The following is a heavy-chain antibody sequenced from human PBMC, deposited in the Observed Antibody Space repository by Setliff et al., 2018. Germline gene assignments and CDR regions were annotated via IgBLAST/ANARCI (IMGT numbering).Heavy chain of an antibody. J-gene: IGHJ4*02. CDR1: GFSLRIFW. V-gene: IGHV3-7*01. D-gene: IGHD6-19*01. CDR3: ARDPPGSGFAFES. Sequence: GGSLRLSCAASGFSLRIFWMSWVRQTPGRGLEWVATIKQDGSEKFYADSVKGRFTISRDNAKNSLFLQMNSLRAEDTAIYFCARDPPGSGFAFESWGQGTLVTISS. CDR2: IKQDGSEK.